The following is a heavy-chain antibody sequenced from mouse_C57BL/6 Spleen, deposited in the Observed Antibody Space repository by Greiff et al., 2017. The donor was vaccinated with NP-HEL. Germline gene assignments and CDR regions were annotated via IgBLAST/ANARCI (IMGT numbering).Heavy chain of an antibody. CDR1: GYAFSSSW. CDR3: ERKGDGGDYYAMDY. Sequence: QVQLQQSGPELVKPGASVKISCKASGYAFSSSWMNWVKQRPGKGLEWIGRIYPGDGDTNYNGKFKGKATLTADKSSSSAYMQLSSLTSEDSAVYVCERKGDGGDYYAMDYWGQGTSVTVSS. V-gene: IGHV1-82*01. J-gene: IGHJ4*01. D-gene: IGHD1-1*01. CDR2: IYPGDGDT.